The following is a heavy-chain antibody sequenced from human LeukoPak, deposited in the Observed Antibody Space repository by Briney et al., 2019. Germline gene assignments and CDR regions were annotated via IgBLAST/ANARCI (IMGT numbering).Heavy chain of an antibody. CDR3: ARDGPRPFDP. CDR1: GGTFSSYA. Sequence: GASVKVSCKASGGTFSSYAISWVRQAPEQGLEWMGRIIPILGIANYAQKFQGRVTITADKSTSTAYMELSSLRSEDTAVYYCARDGPRPFDPWGQGTLVTVSS. J-gene: IGHJ5*02. V-gene: IGHV1-69*04. CDR2: IIPILGIA.